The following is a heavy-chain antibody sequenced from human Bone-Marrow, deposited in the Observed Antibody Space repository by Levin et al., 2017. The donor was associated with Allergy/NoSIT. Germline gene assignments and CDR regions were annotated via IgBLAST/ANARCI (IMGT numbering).Heavy chain of an antibody. Sequence: SETLSLTCTVSGGSISTGYCSWIRQTPEKGLEWIGYIHYSGTSHYSPSLRSRVTLSVDASNNQFLLHLTSVTAADTAIYFCASILRGGASFDIWGQGRVVTVSS. CDR2: IHYSGTS. V-gene: IGHV4-59*08. J-gene: IGHJ3*02. CDR3: ASILRGGASFDI. D-gene: IGHD3-9*01. CDR1: GGSISTGY.